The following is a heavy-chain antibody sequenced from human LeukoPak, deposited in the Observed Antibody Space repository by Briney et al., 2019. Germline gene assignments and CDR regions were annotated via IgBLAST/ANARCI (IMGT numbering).Heavy chain of an antibody. V-gene: IGHV3-15*01. CDR3: TTGYSNTWHDHY. J-gene: IGHJ4*02. CDR2: IKSKTDGGTT. Sequence: GGSLRLSCAASGFTFSNAWMSWVRQAPGKGLEWVGRIKSKTDGGTTDYAAPVKGRFTISRDDSKNTLYLQLNSLKTDDTAVYYCTTGYSNTWHDHYWGQGTLVTVSS. CDR1: GFTFSNAW. D-gene: IGHD6-13*01.